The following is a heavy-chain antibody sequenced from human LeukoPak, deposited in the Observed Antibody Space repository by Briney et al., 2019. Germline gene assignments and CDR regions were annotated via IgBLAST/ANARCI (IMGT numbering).Heavy chain of an antibody. V-gene: IGHV5-51*01. D-gene: IGHD6-6*01. CDR2: IYPGDSDT. CDR1: GYIFTSYW. J-gene: IGHJ5*02. Sequence: GESLKISCQGSGYIFTSYWIAWVRQMPGKGLEWMGIIYPGDSDTRYSPSFQGQVTISADKSINIAYLQWSSLKASDTAMYYCARFEGGEHSSSNWFDPWGQGTLVTVSS. CDR3: ARFEGGEHSSSNWFDP.